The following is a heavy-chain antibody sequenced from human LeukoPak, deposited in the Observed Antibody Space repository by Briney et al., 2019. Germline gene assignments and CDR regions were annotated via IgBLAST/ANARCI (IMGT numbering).Heavy chain of an antibody. V-gene: IGHV4-4*07. Sequence: PSETLSLTCTVSGGSISSYYWSWIRQPAGKGLEWIGRIYTSGSTNYNPSLKSRVTISVDTSKNQFSLKLSSVTAADTAVYYCARGPDTMIVVALDYWGQGTLVTVSS. CDR1: GGSISSYY. J-gene: IGHJ4*02. CDR2: IYTSGST. D-gene: IGHD3-22*01. CDR3: ARGPDTMIVVALDY.